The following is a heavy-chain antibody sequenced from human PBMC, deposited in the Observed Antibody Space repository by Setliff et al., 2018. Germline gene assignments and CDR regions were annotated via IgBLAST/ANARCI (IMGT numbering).Heavy chain of an antibody. V-gene: IGHV3-7*03. Sequence: PGESLKISCAASRFTFSNYWMSWVRQAPGKGLEWVANIKEDGSEKYYVDSVKGRFTISRDNAKNSLDLQMDSLRAEDTAVYYCCSGSYLFVYWGQGSLVTVSS. CDR1: RFTFSNYW. D-gene: IGHD1-26*01. CDR2: IKEDGSEK. CDR3: CSGSYLFVY. J-gene: IGHJ4*02.